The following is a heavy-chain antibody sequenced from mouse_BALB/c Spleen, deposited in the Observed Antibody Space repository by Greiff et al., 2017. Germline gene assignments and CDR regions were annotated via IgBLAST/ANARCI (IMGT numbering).Heavy chain of an antibody. CDR3: ARSRIYYYGSSYYFDY. Sequence: VQLQQPGAELVKPGASVKLSCKASGYTFTSYWMHWVKQRPGQGLERIGEINPGSGSTYYNEKFKGKATLTADKSSNTAYMQLSSLTSEDSAVYFCARSRIYYYGSSYYFDYWGQGTTLTVSS. CDR2: INPGSGST. CDR1: GYTFTSYW. D-gene: IGHD1-1*01. J-gene: IGHJ2*01. V-gene: IGHV1S81*02.